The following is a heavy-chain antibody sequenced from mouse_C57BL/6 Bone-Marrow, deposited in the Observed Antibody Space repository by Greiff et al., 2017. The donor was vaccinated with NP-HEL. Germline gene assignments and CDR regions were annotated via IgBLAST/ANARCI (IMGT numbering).Heavy chain of an antibody. CDR1: GFTFSSYA. Sequence: EVKVVESGGGLVKPGGSLKLSCAASGFTFSSYAMSWVRQTPEKRLEWVATISDGGSYTYYPDNVKGRFTISRDNAKNNLYLQMSHLKSEDTAMYYCARVWFYYAMDYWGQGTSVTVSS. J-gene: IGHJ4*01. CDR2: ISDGGSYT. V-gene: IGHV5-4*03. CDR3: ARVWFYYAMDY. D-gene: IGHD1-1*02.